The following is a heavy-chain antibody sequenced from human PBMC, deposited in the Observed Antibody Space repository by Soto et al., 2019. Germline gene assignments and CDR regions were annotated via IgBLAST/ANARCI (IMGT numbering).Heavy chain of an antibody. Sequence: GGSLRLSCAASGLSVSSSDMSWVRQGSGKGLEWVSVIYSGGSTHDADSVKGRFTISRDNSKNTVHLQMNSLRVDDTAVYFCSTSSRNEYHFAMDAWGQGTTVTVSS. J-gene: IGHJ6*02. V-gene: IGHV3-53*01. CDR3: STSSRNEYHFAMDA. CDR2: IYSGGST. D-gene: IGHD6-6*01. CDR1: GLSVSSSD.